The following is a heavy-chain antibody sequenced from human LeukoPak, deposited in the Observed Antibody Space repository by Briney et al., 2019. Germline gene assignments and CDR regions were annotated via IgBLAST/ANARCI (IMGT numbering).Heavy chain of an antibody. CDR3: ARGLGYCSGGSCYVDY. V-gene: IGHV3-21*01. CDR2: ISSTGNYI. Sequence: PGRSLRLSCAASGFTFSSYEMNWVRQAPGKGLEWVSSISSTGNYIYDAGSVKGRFTISRDNAKNSLYLQMNSLRAEDTAVYYCARGLGYCSGGSCYVDYWGQGTLVTVSS. D-gene: IGHD2-15*01. CDR1: GFTFSSYE. J-gene: IGHJ4*02.